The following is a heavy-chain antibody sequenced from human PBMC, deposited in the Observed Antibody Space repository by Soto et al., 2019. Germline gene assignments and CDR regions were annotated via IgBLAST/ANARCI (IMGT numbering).Heavy chain of an antibody. CDR3: ARDRSGGFDP. D-gene: IGHD4-17*01. V-gene: IGHV4-59*01. J-gene: IGHJ5*02. CDR2: IYYRGST. CDR1: GDSISSYY. Sequence: QVQLQESGPGLVKPSETLSLTCTVSGDSISSYYWNWIRQPPGMGLEWIGYIYYRGSTNYNPPLQSRVTISVDTSKNQFSLKLSSVTAADTAVYYCARDRSGGFDPWGQGTLVTVSS.